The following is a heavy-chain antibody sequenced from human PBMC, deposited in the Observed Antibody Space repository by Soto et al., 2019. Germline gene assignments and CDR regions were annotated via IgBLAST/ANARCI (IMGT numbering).Heavy chain of an antibody. Sequence: GGSLRLSCAASGFIFSDHYMDWVRQAPVKGLEWVGRTRNKANSYTTEYAVSVKGRFTISRDDSKNSLYLQMNSLKTEDTAVYYCARVGRGYGIDYWGQGTLVTVS. CDR2: TRNKANSYTT. J-gene: IGHJ4*02. CDR3: ARVGRGYGIDY. V-gene: IGHV3-72*01. D-gene: IGHD5-18*01. CDR1: GFIFSDHY.